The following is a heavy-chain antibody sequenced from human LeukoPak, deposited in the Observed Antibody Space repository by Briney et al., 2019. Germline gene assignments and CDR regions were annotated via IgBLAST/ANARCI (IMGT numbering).Heavy chain of an antibody. CDR3: ATHGPIEYSSSQDYYYYYYMDV. CDR1: GYTFTGYY. Sequence: ASVKVSCKASGYTFTGYYMHWVRQAPGQGLEWMGWINPNSGGTNYAQKFQGRVTMTRDTSISTVYMELSSLRSEDTAVYYCATHGPIEYSSSQDYYYYYYMDVWGKGTTVTVSS. CDR2: INPNSGGT. V-gene: IGHV1-2*02. D-gene: IGHD6-6*01. J-gene: IGHJ6*03.